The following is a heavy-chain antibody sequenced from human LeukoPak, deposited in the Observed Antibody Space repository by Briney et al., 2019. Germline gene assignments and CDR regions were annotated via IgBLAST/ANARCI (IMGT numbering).Heavy chain of an antibody. J-gene: IGHJ6*03. CDR1: GYSISNGYY. D-gene: IGHD5-18*01. CDR2: IYHSGSS. CDR3: ARDGRYSSTRTYYYYYYYMDV. Sequence: SETLSLTCTVSGYSISNGYYWGWVRQPPGKGLEWIGEIYHSGSSNYNPSLKSRVTISVDKSKNQFSLKLSSVTAADTAVYYCARDGRYSSTRTYYYYYYYMDVWGKGTTVTVSS. V-gene: IGHV4-38-2*02.